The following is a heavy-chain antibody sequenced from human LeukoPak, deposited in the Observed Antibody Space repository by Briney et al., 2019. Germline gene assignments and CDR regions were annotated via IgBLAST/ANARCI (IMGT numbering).Heavy chain of an antibody. D-gene: IGHD1-26*01. Sequence: PGRSLRLSCAASGFTFSDYYMSWIRQAPGKGLEWVSYISSSGSTIYYADSVKGRFTISRDNAKNSLYLQMNSLRAEDTAVYYCARDGPEVSGSYRGGWFDPWGQGTLVTVSS. CDR1: GFTFSDYY. CDR2: ISSSGSTI. J-gene: IGHJ5*02. V-gene: IGHV3-11*01. CDR3: ARDGPEVSGSYRGGWFDP.